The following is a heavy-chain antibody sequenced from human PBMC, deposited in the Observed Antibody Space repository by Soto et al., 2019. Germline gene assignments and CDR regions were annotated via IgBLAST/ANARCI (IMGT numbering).Heavy chain of an antibody. J-gene: IGHJ4*02. D-gene: IGHD5-18*01. CDR3: ASSLLVGYGLEGESD. CDR2: ISAYNGNT. V-gene: IGHV1-18*01. CDR1: GYTFTSYG. Sequence: QVQLVQSGAEVKKPGASVKVSCKASGYTFTSYGISWVRQAPGQGLEWMGWISAYNGNTNYAQKLQGRGTMTTDTSTGKAYMELRSLRSDDTAVYYCASSLLVGYGLEGESDWGQGTLVTVSS.